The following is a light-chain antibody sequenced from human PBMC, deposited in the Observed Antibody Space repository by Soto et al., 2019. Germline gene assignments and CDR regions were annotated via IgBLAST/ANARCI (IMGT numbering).Light chain of an antibody. V-gene: IGKV1-5*03. Sequence: DIQMTQSPSTLSASVGDRLSITCRASQSITNWLAWYQQKPGKAPKLLIYKASSLQSEVPSRFSGSASGPEFTLTISSLQPDDFATYYCQQYHSYPFTFGPGTKVDT. J-gene: IGKJ3*01. CDR3: QQYHSYPFT. CDR2: KAS. CDR1: QSITNW.